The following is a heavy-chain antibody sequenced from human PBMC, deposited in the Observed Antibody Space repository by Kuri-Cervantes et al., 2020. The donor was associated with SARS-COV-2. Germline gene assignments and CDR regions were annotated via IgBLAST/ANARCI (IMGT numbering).Heavy chain of an antibody. D-gene: IGHD2-15*01. J-gene: IGHJ4*02. V-gene: IGHV3-23*01. Sequence: GESLKISCAASGFTFSSYAMSWVRQAPGKGLEWVSAISGSGGSTYYADSVKGRFTISRDNSKNTLYLQMNSLRAEDTAVYYCAKIGTQYCSDGSRYVDYWGQGTLVTVSS. CDR1: GFTFSSYA. CDR3: AKIGTQYCSDGSRYVDY. CDR2: ISGSGGST.